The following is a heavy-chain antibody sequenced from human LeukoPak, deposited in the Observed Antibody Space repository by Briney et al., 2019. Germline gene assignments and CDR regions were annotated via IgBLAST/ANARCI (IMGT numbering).Heavy chain of an antibody. CDR1: GFTVSSNY. D-gene: IGHD6-13*01. Sequence: GGSLRLSCAASGFTVSSNYMSWVRQAPGKGLEWVSVIYSGGSTYYADSVKGRFTISRDNSKNTLYLQVNSLRAEDTAVYYCARPRIAAAGTNYYYGMDVWGQGTTVTVSS. CDR2: IYSGGST. J-gene: IGHJ6*02. V-gene: IGHV3-66*02. CDR3: ARPRIAAAGTNYYYGMDV.